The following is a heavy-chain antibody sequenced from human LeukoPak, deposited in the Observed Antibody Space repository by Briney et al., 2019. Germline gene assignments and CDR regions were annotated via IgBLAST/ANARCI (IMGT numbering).Heavy chain of an antibody. V-gene: IGHV3-7*01. D-gene: IGHD3-10*01. J-gene: IGHJ5*02. Sequence: GGSLRLSCAASGFTFSSYRMSWVRQAPGKGLEWVANIKQDGSEKYYVDSVKGRFTISRDNAKNSLYLQMNSLRAEDTAVYYCARGLTMVRGVLWFDPWGQGTLVTVSS. CDR1: GFTFSSYR. CDR2: IKQDGSEK. CDR3: ARGLTMVRGVLWFDP.